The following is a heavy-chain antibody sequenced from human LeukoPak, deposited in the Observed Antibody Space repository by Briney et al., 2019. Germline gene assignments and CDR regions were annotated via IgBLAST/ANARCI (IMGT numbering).Heavy chain of an antibody. CDR1: GFSLSPSGMC. V-gene: IGHV2-70*11. CDR3: ARSRMITFGGVIARPLYYFDY. J-gene: IGHJ4*02. CDR2: IDWDDDK. D-gene: IGHD3-16*02. Sequence: SGPALVKPTQTLTLTCTFSGFSLSPSGMCVSWIRQPPGKALEWLARIDWDDDKYYSTSLKTRLTISKDTSKNQVVLTMTNMDPVDTATYYCARSRMITFGGVIARPLYYFDYWGQGTLVTVSS.